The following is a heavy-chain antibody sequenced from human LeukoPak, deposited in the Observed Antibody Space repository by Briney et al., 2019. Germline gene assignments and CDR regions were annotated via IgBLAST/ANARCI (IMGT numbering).Heavy chain of an antibody. J-gene: IGHJ4*02. CDR1: GFTFSNYA. Sequence: GGSLRLSCAASGFTFSNYAMSWVRQAPGKGREWVSAISGSGGSTYYADSAKGRFTISRDSSKNTLNLQMNSLRAEDTAVYYCATYRQVLLPFESWGQGTLVTVSS. D-gene: IGHD2-8*02. CDR3: ATYRQVLLPFES. V-gene: IGHV3-23*01. CDR2: ISGSGGST.